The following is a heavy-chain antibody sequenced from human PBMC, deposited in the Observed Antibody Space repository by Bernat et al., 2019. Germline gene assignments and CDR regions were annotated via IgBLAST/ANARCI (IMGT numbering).Heavy chain of an antibody. J-gene: IGHJ4*02. CDR2: INAGNGNT. CDR3: ARVFYVSSSNYFERVPTFDY. Sequence: QVQLVQSGAEEKKPGASVKVSCKDSGYTFTSYAMHWVRQAPGQRLEWMGWINAGNGNTKYSQKFQGRATITRDTSASTAYMELSSLSSEDTVVYYCARVFYVSSSNYFERVPTFDYWDQGTLVTVSS. CDR1: GYTFTSYA. V-gene: IGHV1-3*05. D-gene: IGHD3-22*01.